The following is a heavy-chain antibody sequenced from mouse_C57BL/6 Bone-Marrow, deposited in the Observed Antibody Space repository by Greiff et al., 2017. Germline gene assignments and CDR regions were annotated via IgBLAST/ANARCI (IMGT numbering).Heavy chain of an antibody. V-gene: IGHV1-81*01. CDR3: AIYGSSYGGYVDV. J-gene: IGHJ1*03. CDR2: IYPRSGNT. CDR1: GYTFTSYG. Sequence: QVQLKESGAELARPGASVKLSCKASGYTFTSYGISWVKQRPGQGLEWIGEIYPRSGNTYYNEKFKGKATLTADKSSSKAYMQLRSLTSEDSAVYFCAIYGSSYGGYVDVWGTGTTVTVSS. D-gene: IGHD1-1*01.